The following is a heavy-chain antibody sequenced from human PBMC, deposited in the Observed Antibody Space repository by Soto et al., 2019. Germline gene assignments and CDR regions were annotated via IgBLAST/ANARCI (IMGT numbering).Heavy chain of an antibody. CDR2: ISYSGRS. V-gene: IGHV4-59*01. CDR3: VSFFYYAGYYFHFYS. D-gene: IGHD3-9*01. J-gene: IGHJ5*01. Sequence: SETLALTCTVSLGSSCSYIIRYHGSWIRQPPGKGLEWIGYISYSGRSNYNPSLKSRVSISVDTSKNQFSLKLSSVTAADTAVYYCVSFFYYAGYYFHFYSSAQRTPVPVS. CDR1: LGSSCSYIIRYH.